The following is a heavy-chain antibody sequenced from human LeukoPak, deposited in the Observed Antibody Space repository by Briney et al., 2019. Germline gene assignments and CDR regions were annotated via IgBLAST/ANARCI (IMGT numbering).Heavy chain of an antibody. CDR1: GFTFSSYA. V-gene: IGHV3-64D*06. Sequence: PGESLRLSCSASGFTFSSYAMHWVRQAPGKGLEYVSAISSNGGSTYYADSVKGRFTISRDNSKNTLYLQMSSLRAEDTAVYYCVKLGGYYGSGTHYYDYWGQGTLVTVSS. CDR3: VKLGGYYGSGTHYYDY. D-gene: IGHD3-10*01. J-gene: IGHJ4*02. CDR2: ISSNGGST.